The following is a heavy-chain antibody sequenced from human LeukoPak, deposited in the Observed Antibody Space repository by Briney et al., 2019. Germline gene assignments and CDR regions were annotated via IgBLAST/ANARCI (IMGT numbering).Heavy chain of an antibody. D-gene: IGHD2-15*01. CDR3: AGRWSSDY. CDR1: GFTFSNDW. Sequence: GGSLRLSCAVSGFTFSNDWMHWVRQAPGKGLVWVSRISSDGTTTNYADSVKGRFTISRDNAKNTLYLQMDSLRVEDTAVYYCAGRWSSDYWGQGTLVTVSS. V-gene: IGHV3-74*01. CDR2: ISSDGTTT. J-gene: IGHJ4*02.